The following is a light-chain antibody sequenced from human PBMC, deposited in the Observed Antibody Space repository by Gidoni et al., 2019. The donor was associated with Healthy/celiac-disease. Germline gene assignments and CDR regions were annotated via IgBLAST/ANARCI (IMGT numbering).Light chain of an antibody. J-gene: IGKJ2*01. V-gene: IGKV1-9*01. CDR2: AAS. CDR3: QQLKTYPPEYT. CDR1: QGISSY. Sequence: DIQLTQSPSFLSPSVGDRVTIPCRASQGISSYLAWYQQTPGKAPKLLSYAASTLQSGVPARFSGSGSGPECTLTISSLQPEDFANYYCQQLKTYPPEYTFXQXTKLXIK.